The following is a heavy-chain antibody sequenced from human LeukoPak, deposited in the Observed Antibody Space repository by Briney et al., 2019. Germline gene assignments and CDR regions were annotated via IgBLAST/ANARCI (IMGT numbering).Heavy chain of an antibody. CDR3: VRVCNFWRGYPSDY. J-gene: IGHJ4*02. CDR1: GFTFSSYW. D-gene: IGHD3-3*01. V-gene: IGHV3-7*01. CDR2: IKQDGSEK. Sequence: GGPLRLSCAASGFTFSSYWMSWVRQAPGKGLEWVANIKQDGSEKYYVDSVKGRFTISRDNAKNSLYLQMNSLRAEDTAVYYCVRVCNFWRGYPSDYWGQGTLVTVSS.